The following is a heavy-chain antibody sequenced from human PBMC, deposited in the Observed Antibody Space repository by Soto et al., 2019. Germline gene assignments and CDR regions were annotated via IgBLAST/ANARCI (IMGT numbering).Heavy chain of an antibody. J-gene: IGHJ6*02. Sequence: GGSLRLSCTASGFNFSRFWTHWVRQVPGRGLVWVSHINSDGSRTSYADSVKGRFTTSRDNAKNTLYLQMNSLRAEDTAVYYCARDLSSCSSARCYSFYYGVDVWGQGTTVTVSS. D-gene: IGHD2-2*01. CDR2: INSDGSRT. CDR3: ARDLSSCSSARCYSFYYGVDV. V-gene: IGHV3-74*01. CDR1: GFNFSRFW.